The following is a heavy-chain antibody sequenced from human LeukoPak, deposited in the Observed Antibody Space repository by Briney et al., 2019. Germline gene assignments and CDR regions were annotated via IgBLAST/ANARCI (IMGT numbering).Heavy chain of an antibody. CDR1: GYSFTSYW. V-gene: IGHV5-51*01. J-gene: IGHJ3*02. Sequence: SGESLKISCTASGYSFTSYWIAWVRQMPGKGLEWMGIIYPGDSEIRYSPPFQGQVTISADKSISTAYLQWSSLKASDTAMYYCARRYSYGSLRAFDIWGQGTMVTVS. D-gene: IGHD5-18*01. CDR2: IYPGDSEI. CDR3: ARRYSYGSLRAFDI.